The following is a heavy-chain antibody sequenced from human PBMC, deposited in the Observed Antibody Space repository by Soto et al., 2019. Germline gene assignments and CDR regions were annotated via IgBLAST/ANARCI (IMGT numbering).Heavy chain of an antibody. D-gene: IGHD3-10*01. CDR2: IYWDDDK. CDR3: AHIPNYYQYNWFDP. J-gene: IGHJ5*02. CDR1: GFSLSTSGMC. Sequence: SGPTLVNPTQTLTLTCTFSGFSLSTSGMCVGWIRQPPGKALECLTIIYWDDDKRYSPSLKSRLTITKDTSKNQVVLTMTNMDPVDTATYYCAHIPNYYQYNWFDPWGQGTLVTVSS. V-gene: IGHV2-5*02.